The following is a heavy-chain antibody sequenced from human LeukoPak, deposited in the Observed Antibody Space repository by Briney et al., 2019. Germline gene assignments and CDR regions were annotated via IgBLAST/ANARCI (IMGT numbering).Heavy chain of an antibody. V-gene: IGHV1-2*06. Sequence: ASVKVSCKASGYTFTGYYMHWVRQAPGQGLEWMGRINPNSGGTNYAQKFQGRVTMTRDTSISTAYMELSRLRSVDTAVYYCARAEYSYYYYYMDVWGKGTTVTVSS. CDR3: ARAEYSYYYYYMDV. CDR2: INPNSGGT. CDR1: GYTFTGYY. D-gene: IGHD5-18*01. J-gene: IGHJ6*03.